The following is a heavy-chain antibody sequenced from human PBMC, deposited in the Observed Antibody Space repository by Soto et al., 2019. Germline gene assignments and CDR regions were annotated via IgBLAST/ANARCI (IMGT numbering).Heavy chain of an antibody. CDR1: GGSTSSYY. V-gene: IGHV4-59*01. CDR3: ARRAAAGPNYYYYGMDV. D-gene: IGHD6-13*01. Sequence: QVQLQESGPGLVKPSETLSLTCIVSGGSTSSYYWSWLRQPPGKGLEWIGYTYYSGSTNYNPSLKSRVTISVDTSKNQFSLKLSAVTAADTAVYYCARRAAAGPNYYYYGMDVWGQATTVTVSS. CDR2: TYYSGST. J-gene: IGHJ6*02.